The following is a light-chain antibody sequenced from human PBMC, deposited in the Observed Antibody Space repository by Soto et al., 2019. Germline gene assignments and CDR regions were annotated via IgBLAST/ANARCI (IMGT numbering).Light chain of an antibody. J-gene: IGKJ4*01. V-gene: IGKV1-5*03. CDR3: QHYNSYPLT. CDR1: QSISSW. CDR2: KAS. Sequence: DIQMTQSPSTLSASVGDRVTITCRASQSISSWLAWYQQKPGKAPDLLIYKASRLQSGVPSRFSGSGSGTELTLTISSLQPDDFATYYCQHYNSYPLTFGGGTKVEIK.